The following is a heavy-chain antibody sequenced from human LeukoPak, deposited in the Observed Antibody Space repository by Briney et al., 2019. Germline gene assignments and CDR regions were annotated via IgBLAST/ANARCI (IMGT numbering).Heavy chain of an antibody. CDR1: GFTVNSNY. CDR3: ARGQLKVIALYY. D-gene: IGHD1-1*01. CDR2: IYSGGST. Sequence: AGGSLRLSCAASGFTVNSNYMSWVRQAPGKGLEWVSVIYSGGSTYYADSVKGRFTISRDNSKNTLYLQMNSLRAEDTAVYYCARGQLKVIALYYWGQGTLVTVSS. J-gene: IGHJ4*02. V-gene: IGHV3-66*01.